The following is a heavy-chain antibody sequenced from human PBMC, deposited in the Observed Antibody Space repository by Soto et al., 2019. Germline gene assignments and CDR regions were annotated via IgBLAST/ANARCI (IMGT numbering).Heavy chain of an antibody. Sequence: SETLSLTCTVSGGSISSYYWSWIRQPPGKGLEWIGYIYYSGSTNYNPSLKSRVTISVDTSKNQFSLKLSSVTAADTAVYYWARRYGSCFDXWGQGTLVTVSS. CDR3: ARRYGSCFDX. CDR1: GGSISSYY. CDR2: IYYSGST. D-gene: IGHD5-18*01. J-gene: IGHJ4*02. V-gene: IGHV4-59*08.